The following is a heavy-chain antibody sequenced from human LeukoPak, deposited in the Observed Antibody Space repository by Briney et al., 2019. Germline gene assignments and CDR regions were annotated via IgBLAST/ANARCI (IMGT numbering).Heavy chain of an antibody. CDR3: ARSMATIIRDEIIDY. CDR1: GYTFTSYG. Sequence: ASVKVSCKASGYTFTSYGISWVRQAPGQGLEGLGWISAYNGNTNYAQKLQGRVTMTTDTSTSTAYMELRSLRSDDTAVYYCARSMATIIRDEIIDYWGQGTLVTVSS. V-gene: IGHV1-18*01. J-gene: IGHJ4*02. D-gene: IGHD5-24*01. CDR2: ISAYNGNT.